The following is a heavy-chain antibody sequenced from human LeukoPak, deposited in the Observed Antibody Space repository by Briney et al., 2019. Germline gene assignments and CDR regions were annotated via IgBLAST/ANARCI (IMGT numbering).Heavy chain of an antibody. D-gene: IGHD3-10*01. J-gene: IGHJ6*03. CDR2: INPSGGST. CDR1: GYTFTSYY. V-gene: IGHV1-46*01. CDR3: ARARGSGSYYGHDYYYYYYMDV. Sequence: ASVKVSCKASGYTFTSYYMHWVRLAPGQGLEWMGIINPSGGSTTYAQKFQGRVIMTGDTSTSTVYMELRSLRSEDTAVYYCARARGSGSYYGHDYYYYYYMDVWGQGTTVTVSS.